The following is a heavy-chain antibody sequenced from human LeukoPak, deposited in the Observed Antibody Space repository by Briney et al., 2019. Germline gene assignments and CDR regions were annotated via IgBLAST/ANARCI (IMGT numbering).Heavy chain of an antibody. J-gene: IGHJ4*02. CDR3: ARDGAGYSGYDGFPCWNY. Sequence: SETLSLTCTVSGGSLSTWYWSWIRQPPGKSLEWIGYLYGSGNTNYNPSLKSRVTISIDTSKNQFFLNLRSVTAADTAVYYCARDGAGYSGYDGFPCWNYWGQGALVTVSS. V-gene: IGHV4-59*12. CDR2: LYGSGNT. CDR1: GGSLSTWY. D-gene: IGHD5-12*01.